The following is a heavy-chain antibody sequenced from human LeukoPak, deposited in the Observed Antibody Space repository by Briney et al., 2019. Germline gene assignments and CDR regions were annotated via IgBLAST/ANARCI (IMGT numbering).Heavy chain of an antibody. CDR2: IGAAGSTI. D-gene: IGHD6-19*01. Sequence: GGSLRLSCAASGFTFSSYSMNWVRQAPGKGLEWVSYIGAAGSTIYYADSVKGRFTISRDNAKSSLFLQMNSLRAEDTAVCYCARGMSSGRYAVDIWGQGTMVTVSS. CDR3: ARGMSSGRYAVDI. CDR1: GFTFSSYS. J-gene: IGHJ3*02. V-gene: IGHV3-48*01.